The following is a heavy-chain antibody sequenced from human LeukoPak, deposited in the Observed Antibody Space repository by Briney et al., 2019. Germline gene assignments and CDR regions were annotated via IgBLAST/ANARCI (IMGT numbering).Heavy chain of an antibody. CDR1: GGSISTYY. CDR2: IYYSGST. J-gene: IGHJ3*02. V-gene: IGHV4-59*08. CDR3: ARRDGGAAFDI. D-gene: IGHD4-23*01. Sequence: SETLSLTCTVSGGSISTYYWSWIRQPPGKGLEWIGYIYYSGSTNSNPSLKSRVTISVDTSKDQFSLKLTSVTAADTAVYYCARRDGGAAFDIWGQGTMVTVSS.